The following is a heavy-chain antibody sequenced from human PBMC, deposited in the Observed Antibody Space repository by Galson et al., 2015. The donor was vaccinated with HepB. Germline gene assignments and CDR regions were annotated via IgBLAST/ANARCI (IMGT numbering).Heavy chain of an antibody. Sequence: SLRLSCAASGFTFSDYYMSWIRQAPGKGLEWVSYISSSSSYTNYADSVKGRFTISRDNAKNSLYLQMNSLRAEDTAVYYCAREGRGYSYGLSYWGQGTLVTVSS. J-gene: IGHJ4*02. V-gene: IGHV3-11*06. CDR3: AREGRGYSYGLSY. D-gene: IGHD5-18*01. CDR1: GFTFSDYY. CDR2: ISSSSSYT.